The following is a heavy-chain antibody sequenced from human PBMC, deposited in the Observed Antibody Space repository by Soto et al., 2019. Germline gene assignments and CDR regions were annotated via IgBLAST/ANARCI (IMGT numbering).Heavy chain of an antibody. Sequence: GGSLRLSCAASGFTFSSYGMHWVRQAPGKGLEWVALIWYDGSNKYYSDSVKGRFTVSRDNSENTLYLQMNSLRAEDTAVYYCARDSAGSIYYFYYMDVWGTGTSVTVSS. J-gene: IGHJ6*03. CDR3: ARDSAGSIYYFYYMDV. D-gene: IGHD3-10*01. CDR1: GFTFSSYG. CDR2: IWYDGSNK. V-gene: IGHV3-33*01.